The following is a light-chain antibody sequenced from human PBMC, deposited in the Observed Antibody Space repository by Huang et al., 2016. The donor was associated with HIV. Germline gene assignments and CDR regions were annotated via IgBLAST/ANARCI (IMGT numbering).Light chain of an antibody. CDR1: QSVGKY. J-gene: IGKJ2*01. Sequence: EIVMTQSPVTLSVSPGERATLSCRTSQSVGKYLAWYQQRPGQPPRLLIYGSSTRATCIPARFTGSGYGTECTLTISSLQSEDFAIYYCQQYDNGPYTFGQGTNLEIK. CDR3: QQYDNGPYT. V-gene: IGKV3-15*01. CDR2: GSS.